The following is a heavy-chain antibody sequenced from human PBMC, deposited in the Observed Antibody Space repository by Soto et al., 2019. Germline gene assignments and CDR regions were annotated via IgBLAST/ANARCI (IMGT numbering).Heavy chain of an antibody. D-gene: IGHD2-15*01. V-gene: IGHV1-18*01. J-gene: IGHJ6*02. Sequence: QAQLVQSGDEVKEPGASVKVSCKTSGYTFTSYGVSWVRQAPGQGLEWMGWISPYNGNRNYAQKFQGRVTMTTVTSTSKAFMEVRSLRSDDTAVFYCARVRVEASLGRHPPLPYYVMDVWGQGTTVSVYS. CDR2: ISPYNGNR. CDR1: GYTFTSYG. CDR3: ARVRVEASLGRHPPLPYYVMDV.